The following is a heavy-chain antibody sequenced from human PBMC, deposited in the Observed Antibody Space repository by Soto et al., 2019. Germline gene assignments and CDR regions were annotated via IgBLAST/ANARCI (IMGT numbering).Heavy chain of an antibody. V-gene: IGHV1-69*04. CDR2: IIPILGIA. J-gene: IGHJ5*02. CDR1: GGTFSSYT. Sequence: SVKVSCKASGGTFSSYTISWVRQAPGQGLEWMGRIIPILGIANYAQKYQGRDTITADKSTSTAYMELSSLRSEDTAVYYCARDCSSTSCYAYPWGQGTLVTVSS. CDR3: ARDCSSTSCYAYP. D-gene: IGHD2-2*01.